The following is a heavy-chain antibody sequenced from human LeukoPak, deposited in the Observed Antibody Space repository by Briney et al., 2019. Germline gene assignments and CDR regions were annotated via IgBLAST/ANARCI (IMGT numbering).Heavy chain of an antibody. Sequence: GGSLRLSCAASGFTFSSYSMNWVRQAPGKGLQWVSSISSSSSYIYYADSVKGRFTISRDNAKNSLYLQMNSLRAEDTAVYYCASPHKDCSSTSCYENYWGQGTLVTVSS. CDR2: ISSSSSYI. CDR1: GFTFSSYS. D-gene: IGHD2-2*01. V-gene: IGHV3-21*01. CDR3: ASPHKDCSSTSCYENY. J-gene: IGHJ4*02.